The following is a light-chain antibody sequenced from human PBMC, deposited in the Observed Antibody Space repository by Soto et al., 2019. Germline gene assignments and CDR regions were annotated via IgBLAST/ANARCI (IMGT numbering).Light chain of an antibody. CDR3: QQSYSTPRALT. J-gene: IGKJ4*01. CDR2: AAS. Sequence: DIQMTQSPSSLPASVGDRVTITCRASQSISSYLNWYQQKPGKAPKLLIYAASSLQSGVPSRFSGSGSGTDFTLTISSLQPEDFATYYCQQSYSTPRALTFGGGTKVEIK. V-gene: IGKV1-39*01. CDR1: QSISSY.